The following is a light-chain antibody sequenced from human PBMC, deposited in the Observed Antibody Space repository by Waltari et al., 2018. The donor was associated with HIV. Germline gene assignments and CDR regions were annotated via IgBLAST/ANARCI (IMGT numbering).Light chain of an antibody. Sequence: QSALTQPASVSGSPGQSLTISCTGTSSDVGSYNLVSWYQQHPGKAPKLMIYEVSKRPSGVSNRFSGSKSGNTASLTISGLQAEDEADYYCCSYAGSSTVGVFGGGTKLTVL. J-gene: IGLJ3*02. CDR2: EVS. V-gene: IGLV2-23*02. CDR1: SSDVGSYNL. CDR3: CSYAGSSTVGV.